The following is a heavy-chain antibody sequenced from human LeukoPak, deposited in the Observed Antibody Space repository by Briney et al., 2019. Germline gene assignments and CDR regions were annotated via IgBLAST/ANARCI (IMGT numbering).Heavy chain of an antibody. V-gene: IGHV3-30*18. CDR3: AKDRSATALALRFFDF. CDR1: GFTFSSYW. Sequence: PGGSLRLSCAASGFTFSSYWMHWVRQAPGKGLEWVSVISYDGSNKYYADSVKGRFNISRDNSKNMLSLQMNSLRPEDTAFYYCAKDRSATALALRFFDFWGQGTLVTVSS. J-gene: IGHJ4*02. CDR2: ISYDGSNK. D-gene: IGHD5-18*01.